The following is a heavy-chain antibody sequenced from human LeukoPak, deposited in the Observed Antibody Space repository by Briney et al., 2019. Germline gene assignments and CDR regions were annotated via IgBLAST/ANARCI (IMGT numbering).Heavy chain of an antibody. CDR3: ARDSYGSGSYGPDWFDP. Sequence: GGSLRLSCAASGFTFDDYGMSWVRQAPGKGLEWVSGINWNGGSTGYADSVKGRFTISRDNAKNSLYLQMNSLRAEDTALYYCARDSYGSGSYGPDWFDPWGQGTLVTVSS. D-gene: IGHD3-10*01. V-gene: IGHV3-20*04. CDR1: GFTFDDYG. CDR2: INWNGGST. J-gene: IGHJ5*02.